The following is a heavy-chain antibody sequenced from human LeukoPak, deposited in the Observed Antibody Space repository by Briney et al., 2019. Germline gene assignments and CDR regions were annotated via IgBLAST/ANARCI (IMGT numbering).Heavy chain of an antibody. J-gene: IGHJ4*02. Sequence: GASVKVSCKASGGTFSSYSISWVRQAPGQGLEWMGGIIPISGTANYAQKFQGRVTITADESASTAYMELSSLRSEDMAVYYCARDRCSGGSCYNDYFDYWGQGTLVTVSS. V-gene: IGHV1-69*13. CDR3: ARDRCSGGSCYNDYFDY. CDR2: IIPISGTA. D-gene: IGHD2-15*01. CDR1: GGTFSSYS.